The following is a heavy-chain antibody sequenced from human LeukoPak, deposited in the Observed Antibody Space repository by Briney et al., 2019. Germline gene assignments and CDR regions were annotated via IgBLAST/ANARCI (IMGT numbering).Heavy chain of an antibody. D-gene: IGHD3-10*01. J-gene: IGHJ4*02. V-gene: IGHV3-66*01. Sequence: GGSLRLSCAASGFTVSSNYMSWVRQAPRKGLESVSVIYSGGSTYYADSVKGRFTISRDNSKNTLYLQMNSLRPEDTAVYYCARERFDSGSYVFDYWGPGTLVTVSS. CDR1: GFTVSSNY. CDR2: IYSGGST. CDR3: ARERFDSGSYVFDY.